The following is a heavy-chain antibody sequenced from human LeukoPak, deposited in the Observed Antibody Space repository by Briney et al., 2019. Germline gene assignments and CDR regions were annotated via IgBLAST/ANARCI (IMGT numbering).Heavy chain of an antibody. D-gene: IGHD3-22*01. Sequence: ASVKVSCKASGGTFSSYAISWVRQAPGQGLEWMGWISAYNGNTNYAQKLQGRVTMTTDTSTSTAYMELRSLRSDDTAVYYCARVVRYYFDYWGQGTLVTVSS. V-gene: IGHV1-18*01. CDR3: ARVVRYYFDY. CDR1: GGTFSSYA. J-gene: IGHJ4*02. CDR2: ISAYNGNT.